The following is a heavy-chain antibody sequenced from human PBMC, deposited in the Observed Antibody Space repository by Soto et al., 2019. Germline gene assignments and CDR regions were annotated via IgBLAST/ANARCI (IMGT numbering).Heavy chain of an antibody. Sequence: PSETLSLTCAVYGGSFSGYYWSWIRQPPGKGLEWTGEINHSGSTNYNPSLKSRVTISVDTSKNQFSLKLSSVTAADTAVYYCARGRAGALDYRGQGTLVTVSS. CDR3: ARGRAGALDY. D-gene: IGHD6-19*01. CDR1: GGSFSGYY. V-gene: IGHV4-34*01. CDR2: INHSGST. J-gene: IGHJ4*02.